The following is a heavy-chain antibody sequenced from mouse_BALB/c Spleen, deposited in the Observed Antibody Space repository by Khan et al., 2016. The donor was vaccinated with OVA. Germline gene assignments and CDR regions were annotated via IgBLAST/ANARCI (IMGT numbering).Heavy chain of an antibody. D-gene: IGHD2-14*01. CDR2: INTYTGEP. J-gene: IGHJ4*01. Sequence: QIQLVQSGPELKKPGETVKISCKASGYTITIYGMNWVRQAPGKGLKWMGWINTYTGEPTYADDFKGRFAFSLETSASTAFLQINNLKNEDTATYFCARVGYNGTMDYWGQGTSVTVSS. CDR3: ARVGYNGTMDY. CDR1: GYTITIYG. V-gene: IGHV9-3-1*01.